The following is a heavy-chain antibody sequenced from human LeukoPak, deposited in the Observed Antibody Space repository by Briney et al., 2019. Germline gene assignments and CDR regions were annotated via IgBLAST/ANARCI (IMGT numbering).Heavy chain of an antibody. Sequence: ASETLSLTCTVSGGSISNKYWSWIRQPPGKGLEWIGYIYYSGSTNYNPSLKSRVTISVDTSKNQFSLKLSSVTAADTAVYYCARQVYYYASGTTYYYYMDVWGNGTTVTIS. D-gene: IGHD3-10*01. V-gene: IGHV4-59*08. CDR2: IYYSGST. CDR3: ARQVYYYASGTTYYYYMDV. CDR1: GGSISNKY. J-gene: IGHJ6*03.